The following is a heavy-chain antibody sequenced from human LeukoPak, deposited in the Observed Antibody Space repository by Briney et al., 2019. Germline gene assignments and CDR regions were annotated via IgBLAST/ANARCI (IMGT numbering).Heavy chain of an antibody. CDR2: IRYDGSNK. CDR1: GFTFSSYG. D-gene: IGHD6-13*01. CDR3: AKMGSSSNWDDAFGI. V-gene: IGHV3-30*02. J-gene: IGHJ3*02. Sequence: GGSLRLSCAASGFTFSSYGMHWVRQAPGKGLEWVAFIRYDGSNKYYADSVKGRFTISRDNSKNTLYLQMNSLGAEDTAIYYCAKMGSSSNWDDAFGIWGQGTMVTVSS.